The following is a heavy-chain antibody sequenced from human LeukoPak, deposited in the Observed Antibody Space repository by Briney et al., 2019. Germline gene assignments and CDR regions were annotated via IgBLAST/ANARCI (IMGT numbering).Heavy chain of an antibody. J-gene: IGHJ4*02. CDR2: ISYDGSNK. Sequence: GGSLRLSCAASGFTFSSYGMHWVRQAPGKGLEWVAVISYDGSNKYYADAVKGRFTISRDNSKNTLYLQMNSLRAEDTAVYYCARDSFQLVRVSRQWLERAYYFDYWGQGTLVTVSS. CDR3: ARDSFQLVRVSRQWLERAYYFDY. V-gene: IGHV3-30*03. D-gene: IGHD6-19*01. CDR1: GFTFSSYG.